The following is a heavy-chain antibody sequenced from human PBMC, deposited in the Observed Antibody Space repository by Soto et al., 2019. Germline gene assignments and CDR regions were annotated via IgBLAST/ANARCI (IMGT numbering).Heavy chain of an antibody. V-gene: IGHV4-31*03. Sequence: SETLSLTCTVSGGSISSGGYYWSWIRQHPGKGLEWIGYIYYSGSTYYNPSLKSRVTISVDTSKNQFSLKLSSVTAADTAVYYCARVDGEPIVVFDYWGQGTLVTVSS. D-gene: IGHD2-15*01. CDR3: ARVDGEPIVVFDY. J-gene: IGHJ4*02. CDR1: GGSISSGGYY. CDR2: IYYSGST.